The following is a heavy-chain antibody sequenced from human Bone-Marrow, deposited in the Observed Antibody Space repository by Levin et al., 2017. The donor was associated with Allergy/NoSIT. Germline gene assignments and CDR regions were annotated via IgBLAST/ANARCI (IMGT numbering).Heavy chain of an antibody. J-gene: IGHJ4*02. Sequence: GESLKISCAASGFTFSAYGMHWVRQAPGKGLEWLTSISYDGTNRYYADSVRGRITISRDNSKNTLSLQMPRLRAEDTAVYYCAKDFDTSGTAPDYWGQGALVTVSS. V-gene: IGHV3-30*18. CDR2: ISYDGTNR. CDR3: AKDFDTSGTAPDY. D-gene: IGHD3-22*01. CDR1: GFTFSAYG.